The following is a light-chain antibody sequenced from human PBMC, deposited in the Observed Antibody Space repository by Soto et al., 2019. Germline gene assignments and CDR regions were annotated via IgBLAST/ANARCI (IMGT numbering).Light chain of an antibody. CDR1: NLGAKG. CDR2: DDR. CDR3: QVWHSTSVRV. J-gene: IGLJ2*01. Sequence: SYELTQPPSVSVAPGQTASITCGGNNLGAKGVHWYQQKNPGQAPVLVVFDDRARPSAIPERFSGSNSGNTATLTISRVEAGDEADYYCQVWHSTSVRVFGGGTQLTVL. V-gene: IGLV3-21*02.